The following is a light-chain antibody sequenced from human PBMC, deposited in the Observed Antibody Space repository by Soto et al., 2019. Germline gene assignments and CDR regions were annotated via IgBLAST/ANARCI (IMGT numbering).Light chain of an antibody. CDR3: QQRNVWPPIT. Sequence: VLTQSPATLSLSPGERATLSCRASQSIHTSLAWYQQKSGKPPRLVIYDSTLRANGVPDRFGGSRSGTEFTLTSNSLEPEDFAVYYCQQRNVWPPITFGQGTRLENK. V-gene: IGKV3-11*01. CDR2: DST. J-gene: IGKJ5*01. CDR1: QSIHTS.